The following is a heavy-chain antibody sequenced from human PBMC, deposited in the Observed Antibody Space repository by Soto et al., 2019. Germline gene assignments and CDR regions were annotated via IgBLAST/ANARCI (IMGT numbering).Heavy chain of an antibody. J-gene: IGHJ6*02. Sequence: QVQLQESGPGLVKPSGTLSLTCAVSGGSISSSNWWSWVRQPPGKGLEWIGEIYHSGSTNYNPSLKSRVTISVDKSKNQFSLKLSSVTAADTAVYYCARDQLWFGDFNTWGMDVWGHGTTVTVSS. V-gene: IGHV4-4*02. CDR1: GGSISSSNW. D-gene: IGHD3-10*01. CDR3: ARDQLWFGDFNTWGMDV. CDR2: IYHSGST.